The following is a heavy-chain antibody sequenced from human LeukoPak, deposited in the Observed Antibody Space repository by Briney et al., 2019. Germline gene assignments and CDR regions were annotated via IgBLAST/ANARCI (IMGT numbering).Heavy chain of an antibody. CDR3: ARGSSWGDFDY. Sequence: PGGSLRLSCAASGFTFSSYSMNWVRQAPGKGREWVSSISSSSRYIYYADSVKGRFTISRDNAKNSLYLQMNSLRAEDTAVYYCARGSSWGDFDYWGQGTLVTVSS. CDR2: ISSSSRYI. J-gene: IGHJ4*02. V-gene: IGHV3-21*01. D-gene: IGHD6-13*01. CDR1: GFTFSSYS.